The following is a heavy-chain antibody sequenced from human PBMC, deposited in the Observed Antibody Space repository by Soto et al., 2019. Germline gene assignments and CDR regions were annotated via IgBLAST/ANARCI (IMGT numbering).Heavy chain of an antibody. D-gene: IGHD3-22*01. CDR1: GFTFSSYG. Sequence: QVQLVESGGGVVQPGRSLRLSCAASGFTFSSYGMHWVRQAPGKGLEWVAVIWYDGSKKYYADSVKGRFTISRDNSKNTLYLQMNSLRAEDTAVYYCARGDSSGYNYADYYYYGMDVWGQGTTVTVSS. V-gene: IGHV3-33*01. CDR2: IWYDGSKK. J-gene: IGHJ6*02. CDR3: ARGDSSGYNYADYYYYGMDV.